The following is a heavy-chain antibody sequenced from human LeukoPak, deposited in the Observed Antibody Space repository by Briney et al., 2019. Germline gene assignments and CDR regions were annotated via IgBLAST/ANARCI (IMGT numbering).Heavy chain of an antibody. CDR3: AAVGGSYGSDY. CDR1: GYTFTSYG. V-gene: IGHV1-18*01. CDR2: ISAYNGNT. Sequence: GASVKVSCKASGYTFTSYGISWVRQAPGQGLEWMGWISAYNGNTNYAQKFQERVTITRDMSTSTAYMELSSLRSEDTAVYYCAAVGGSYGSDYWGQGTLVTVSS. J-gene: IGHJ4*02. D-gene: IGHD1-26*01.